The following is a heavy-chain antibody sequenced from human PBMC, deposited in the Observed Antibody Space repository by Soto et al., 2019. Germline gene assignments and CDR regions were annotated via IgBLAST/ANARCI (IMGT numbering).Heavy chain of an antibody. Sequence: PGGSLRLSCSASGFILGDYALHWVRQAPGKGLERLAVISFDGNHKYYADSVQGRFTVSRDNSQNTLHLEMNSLRAEDTAVYYCARDASYYSLWSGYYPSRNGMDVWGQGTTVTVSS. CDR1: GFILGDYA. D-gene: IGHD3-3*01. J-gene: IGHJ6*02. CDR2: ISFDGNHK. CDR3: ARDASYYSLWSGYYPSRNGMDV. V-gene: IGHV3-30*17.